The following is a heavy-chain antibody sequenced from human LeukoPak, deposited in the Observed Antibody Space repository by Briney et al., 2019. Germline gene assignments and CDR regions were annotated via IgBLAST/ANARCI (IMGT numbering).Heavy chain of an antibody. V-gene: IGHV3-23*01. J-gene: IGHJ3*02. Sequence: GGSLRLSCAASGFTFNNYAMSWVRQAPGKGLEWVSAISGSGDRAFYADSVKGRFTISRDNSKNTLDLQMNSLRADDTAVYFCARDRHRYRGTNGDGDAFDIWSQGTMVTVTS. CDR3: ARDRHRYRGTNGDGDAFDI. CDR2: ISGSGDRA. CDR1: GFTFNNYA. D-gene: IGHD1-7*01.